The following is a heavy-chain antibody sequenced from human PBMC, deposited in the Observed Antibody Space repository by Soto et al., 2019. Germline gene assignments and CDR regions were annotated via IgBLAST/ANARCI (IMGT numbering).Heavy chain of an antibody. Sequence: ASVKVSCKASGYSFTDYHIHWVRQAPGQGLEWLGRINPKSGGTSTAQKFQGWVTMTTDTSISTASMELTRLTSDDTAIYYCARGDSADCSKGVCFFFYNHDMDVCGQGTTVTVSS. D-gene: IGHD2-8*01. CDR1: GYSFTDYH. J-gene: IGHJ6*02. V-gene: IGHV1-2*04. CDR2: INPKSGGT. CDR3: ARGDSADCSKGVCFFFYNHDMDV.